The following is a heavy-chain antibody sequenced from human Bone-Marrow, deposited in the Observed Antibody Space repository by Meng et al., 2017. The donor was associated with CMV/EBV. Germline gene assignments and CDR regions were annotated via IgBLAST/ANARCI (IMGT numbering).Heavy chain of an antibody. V-gene: IGHV4-39*07. D-gene: IGHD3-10*01. CDR2: IYYSGNT. CDR3: ARGSVRYYYYGMDV. Sequence: GSLRLSCTVSGGSLSSVAYYWGWIRLPPGKGLEWIGNIYYSGNTYYNPSLKSRVTISVDTSKNQFSLKLSSVTAADTAVYYCARGSVRYYYYGMDVWGQGTTVTVSS. CDR1: GGSLSSVAYY. J-gene: IGHJ6*02.